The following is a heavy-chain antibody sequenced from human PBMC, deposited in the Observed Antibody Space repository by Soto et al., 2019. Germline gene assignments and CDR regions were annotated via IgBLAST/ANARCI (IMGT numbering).Heavy chain of an antibody. V-gene: IGHV1-24*01. CDR3: ATELYGSGSYYKTG. CDR1: GYALTELS. CDR2: FGPEDGET. Sequence: RASVKVSCKVSGYALTELSMHWVRQAPGKGLEWMGGFGPEDGETIYAQKFQGRVTMTEDTSTDTAYMELSSLRSEDTAVYYCATELYGSGSYYKTGWGQGTLVTVSS. D-gene: IGHD3-10*01. J-gene: IGHJ4*02.